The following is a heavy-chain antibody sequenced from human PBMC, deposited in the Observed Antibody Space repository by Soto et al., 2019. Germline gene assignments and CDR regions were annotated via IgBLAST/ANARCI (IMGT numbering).Heavy chain of an antibody. CDR2: ISAYNGNT. CDR3: ASLVAAAGTGWFDP. V-gene: IGHV1-18*01. Sequence: ASVKVSCKASGYTFTSYGISWVRQAPGQGLEWMGWISAYNGNTNYAQKLQGRVTMTTDTSTSTAYMELRSLRSDDTAVYYCASLVAAAGTGWFDPWGQGTLVTVSS. J-gene: IGHJ5*02. D-gene: IGHD6-13*01. CDR1: GYTFTSYG.